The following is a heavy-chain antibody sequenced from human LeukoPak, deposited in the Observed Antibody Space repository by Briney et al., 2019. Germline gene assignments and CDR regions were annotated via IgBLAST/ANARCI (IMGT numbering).Heavy chain of an antibody. CDR3: AKDIGAVAGTHYFDY. D-gene: IGHD6-19*01. V-gene: IGHV3-30*04. CDR1: GFTFSSYA. CDR2: ISYDGSNK. Sequence: PGRSLRLSCAASGFTFSSYAMHWVRQAPGKGLEWVAVISYDGSNKYYADSVKGRFTISRDNSKNILYLQMNSLRAEDTAVYYCAKDIGAVAGTHYFDYWGQGTLVTVSS. J-gene: IGHJ4*02.